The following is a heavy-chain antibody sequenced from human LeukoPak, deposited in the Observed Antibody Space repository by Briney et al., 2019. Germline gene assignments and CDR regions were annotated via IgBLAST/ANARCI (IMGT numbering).Heavy chain of an antibody. V-gene: IGHV1-69*13. CDR3: AREGCSGGSCYSLPYYYYGMDV. Sequence: GASVKVSCKASGGTFSSYAISWVRQAPGQGLEWMGGIIPIFGTANYAQKFQGRVTITADESTSTAYMELSSLRSEDTAVYYCAREGCSGGSCYSLPYYYYGMDVWGQGTTVTVSS. CDR2: IIPIFGTA. CDR1: GGTFSSYA. J-gene: IGHJ6*02. D-gene: IGHD2-15*01.